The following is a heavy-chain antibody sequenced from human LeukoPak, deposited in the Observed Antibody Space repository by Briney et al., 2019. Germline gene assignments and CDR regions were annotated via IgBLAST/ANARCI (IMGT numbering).Heavy chain of an antibody. J-gene: IGHJ4*02. D-gene: IGHD3-22*01. CDR2: INPSGGGT. CDR1: GYTFTSYH. V-gene: IGHV1-46*01. Sequence: ASVTVSCKASGYTFTSYHMHWVRQAPEQGPEWMGIINPSGGGTSNAQKFQGRVTMTRDTSTSTVYMELNSLRSDDTAVYYCARDGDYYDSNGYWQYFDYWGQGTPVIVSS. CDR3: ARDGDYYDSNGYWQYFDY.